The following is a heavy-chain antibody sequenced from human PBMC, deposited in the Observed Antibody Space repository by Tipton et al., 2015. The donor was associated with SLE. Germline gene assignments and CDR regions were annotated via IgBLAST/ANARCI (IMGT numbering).Heavy chain of an antibody. CDR3: ARGYDSSTWWFDY. Sequence: SLRLSCVASGFTFTNYWVSWVRQAPGKGLEWVANIKHDGSEKHYVDSVKGRFAISRDNVKNTLYLQLNSLRAADTAVYYCARGYDSSTWWFDYWGQGTLVTVSS. J-gene: IGHJ4*02. CDR2: IKHDGSEK. D-gene: IGHD6-13*01. CDR1: GFTFTNYW. V-gene: IGHV3-7*04.